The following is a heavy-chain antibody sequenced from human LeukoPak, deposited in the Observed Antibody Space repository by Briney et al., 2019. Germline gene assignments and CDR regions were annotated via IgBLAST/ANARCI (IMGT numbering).Heavy chain of an antibody. D-gene: IGHD6-19*01. V-gene: IGHV4-34*01. CDR1: GGSFSGYY. CDR2: IYYSGST. J-gene: IGHJ1*01. Sequence: PSETLSLTCAVYGGSFSGYYWSWIRQPPGKGLEWIGSIYYSGSTYYNPSLKSRVTISVDTSRNQFSLKLSSVTAADTAVYYCTRNSGWYGLSWGQGTLVTVSS. CDR3: TRNSGWYGLS.